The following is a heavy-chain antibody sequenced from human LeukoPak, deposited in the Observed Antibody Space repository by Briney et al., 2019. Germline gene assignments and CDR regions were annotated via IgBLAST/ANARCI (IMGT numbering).Heavy chain of an antibody. CDR3: ARDGGDYDSSGYYYSCFDY. CDR1: GYSISSGYY. J-gene: IGHJ4*02. CDR2: IYHSGST. V-gene: IGHV4-38-2*02. Sequence: SETLSLTCAVSGYSISSGYYWGWIRQPPGKGLEWIGSIYHSGSTYCNPSLKSRVTISVDTSKNQFSLKLSSVTAADTAVYYCARDGGDYDSSGYYYSCFDYWGQGTLVTVSS. D-gene: IGHD3-22*01.